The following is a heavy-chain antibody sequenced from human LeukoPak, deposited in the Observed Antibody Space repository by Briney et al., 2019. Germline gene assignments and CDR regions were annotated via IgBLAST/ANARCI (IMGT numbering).Heavy chain of an antibody. V-gene: IGHV1-24*01. D-gene: IGHD3-22*01. CDR3: ANVHYDSSGLLRSTGYYMDI. CDR1: GYTLTELS. CDR2: FDPEDGAT. Sequence: GASVTVSCKVSGYTLTELSMHWVRQAPGKGLEWMGGFDPEDGATIYAQKFQGRVTMTEDTSTDTAYMELSSLRSEDTAVYYCANVHYDSSGLLRSTGYYMDIWGKGTTVTVSS. J-gene: IGHJ6*03.